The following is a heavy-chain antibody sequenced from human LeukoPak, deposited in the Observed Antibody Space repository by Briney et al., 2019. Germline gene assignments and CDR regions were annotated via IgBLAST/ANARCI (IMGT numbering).Heavy chain of an antibody. CDR3: ARRGPYFDY. Sequence: GGSLRLSCTASGFIFSNHGMNWVRQAPGKGLEWISYISSTSADIYYVDSVKGRFTISRDNAKNSLYLQMNILRAEDTAIDYCARRGPYFDYWGQGILVTVSS. V-gene: IGHV3-21*05. D-gene: IGHD3-10*01. J-gene: IGHJ4*02. CDR2: ISSTSADI. CDR1: GFIFSNHG.